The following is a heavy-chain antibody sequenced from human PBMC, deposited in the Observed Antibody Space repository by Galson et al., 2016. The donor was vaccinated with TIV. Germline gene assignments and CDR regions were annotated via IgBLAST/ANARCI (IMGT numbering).Heavy chain of an antibody. CDR2: LCTASKT. V-gene: IGHV3-53*01. D-gene: IGHD1-1*01. CDR3: ARDASTGADNWNYFDL. J-gene: IGHJ4*02. CDR1: GFNVSRSC. Sequence: SLRLSCAASGFNVSRSCVSWIRQAPGKGLEWAAALCTASKTYYADSVKGRFTISRDNPKSTLCLQMNSLRADDTAVYYCARDASTGADNWNYFDLWGQGTLVTVSS.